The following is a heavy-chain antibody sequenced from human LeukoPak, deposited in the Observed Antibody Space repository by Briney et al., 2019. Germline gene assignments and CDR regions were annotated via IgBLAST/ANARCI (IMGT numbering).Heavy chain of an antibody. CDR2: ISSSSSYI. V-gene: IGHV3-21*04. J-gene: IGHJ6*03. D-gene: IGHD2-2*01. CDR1: GFTFSSHS. Sequence: GGSLRLSCAASGFTFSSHSMNWVRQAPGKGLEWVSSISSSSSYIYYADSVKGRFTISRDNSKNTLYLQMNSLRAEDTAVYYCATPIVEVPAAPENYMDVWGKGTTVTVSS. CDR3: ATPIVEVPAAPENYMDV.